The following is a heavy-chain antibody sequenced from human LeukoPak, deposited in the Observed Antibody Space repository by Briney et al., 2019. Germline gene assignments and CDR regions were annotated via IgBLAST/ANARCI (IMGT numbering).Heavy chain of an antibody. V-gene: IGHV1-69*06. CDR3: ARDRGFGELSSYYYYYMDV. J-gene: IGHJ6*03. CDR1: GSTFSSYA. Sequence: ASVKVSCKASGSTFSSYAISWVRQAPGQGLEWIGGIIPIFGTANYAQKFQGRVTITADKSTSTAYMELSSLRSEDTAVYYCARDRGFGELSSYYYYYMDVWGKGTTVTISS. D-gene: IGHD3-10*01. CDR2: IIPIFGTA.